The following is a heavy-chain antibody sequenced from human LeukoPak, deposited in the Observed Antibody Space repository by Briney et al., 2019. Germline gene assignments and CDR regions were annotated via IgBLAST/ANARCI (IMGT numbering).Heavy chain of an antibody. V-gene: IGHV4-34*01. CDR1: GGSFSGYY. J-gene: IGHJ4*02. Sequence: SETLSLTCAVYGGSFSGYYWSWIRQPPGKGLEWIGEINHCGSTNYNPSLKSRVTISVDTSKNQFSLKLSSVTAADTAVYYCARGEVRGVIISRYYFDYWGQGTLVTVSS. D-gene: IGHD3-10*01. CDR3: ARGEVRGVIISRYYFDY. CDR2: INHCGST.